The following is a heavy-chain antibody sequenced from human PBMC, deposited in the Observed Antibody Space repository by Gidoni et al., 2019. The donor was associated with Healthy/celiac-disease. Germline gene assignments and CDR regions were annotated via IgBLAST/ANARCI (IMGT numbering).Heavy chain of an antibody. D-gene: IGHD6-13*01. CDR3: ARGNGYSSSWYRYYGMDV. V-gene: IGHV4-34*01. CDR1: GGSFSGYY. CDR2: INHSGST. J-gene: IGHJ6*02. Sequence: QVQLQQWGTGLLKPSATLSLTCAVYGGSFSGYYWSWIRQPPGKGLEWIGEINHSGSTNYNPSLKSRVTISVDTSKNQFSLKLSSVTAADTAVYYCARGNGYSSSWYRYYGMDVWGQGTTVTVSS.